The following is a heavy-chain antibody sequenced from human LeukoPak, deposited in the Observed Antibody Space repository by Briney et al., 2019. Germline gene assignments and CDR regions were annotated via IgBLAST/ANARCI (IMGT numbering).Heavy chain of an antibody. J-gene: IGHJ5*02. CDR2: IYTSGST. CDR3: AREGATTGWFDP. D-gene: IGHD1-1*01. Sequence: PSGTLSLTCTVSGGSISSYYWSWIRQPAGKGLEWIGRIYTSGSTNYNPSLKSRVTMSVDTSKNQFSLKLSSVAAADTAVYYCAREGATTGWFDPWGQGTLVTVSS. V-gene: IGHV4-4*07. CDR1: GGSISSYY.